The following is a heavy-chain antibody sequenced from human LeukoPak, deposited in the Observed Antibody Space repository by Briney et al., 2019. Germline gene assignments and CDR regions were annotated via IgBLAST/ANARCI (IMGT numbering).Heavy chain of an antibody. V-gene: IGHV3-53*01. CDR1: GFTIKTSY. CDR3: VRTSPIDY. CDR2: IYSNGNT. D-gene: IGHD2-2*01. J-gene: IGHJ4*02. Sequence: GGSLRLSRAASGFTIKTSYMTWVRQAPGKGLEWVSVIYSNGNTYYADSVKGRFTISRDNSKNTLYLQITSLRVEDTAMYYCVRTSPIDYWGQGTLVSVSS.